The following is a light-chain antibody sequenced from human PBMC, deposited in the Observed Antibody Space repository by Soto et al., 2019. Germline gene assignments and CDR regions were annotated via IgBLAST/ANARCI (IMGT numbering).Light chain of an antibody. CDR3: QLGNSIPLT. J-gene: IGKJ4*01. Sequence: IQMTQSPSSVSASVGDRVTITCRASQGISSWLAWYQQKPGKAPKLLFYAASTLQSGVPSRLSGSGTGTDVTLTISSLQPDDCATDYFQLGNSIPLTFGGGTKVEIK. CDR1: QGISSW. CDR2: AAS. V-gene: IGKV1D-12*01.